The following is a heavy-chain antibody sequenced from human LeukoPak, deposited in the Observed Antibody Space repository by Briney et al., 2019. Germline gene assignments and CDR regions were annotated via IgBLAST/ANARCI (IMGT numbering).Heavy chain of an antibody. J-gene: IGHJ4*02. D-gene: IGHD3-10*01. CDR1: GFTFSSYE. V-gene: IGHV3-23*01. Sequence: GGSLRLSCAASGFTFSSYEMNWVRQAPGKGLEWVSAISGSGGVTYYADSVKGRFTISRDNSKNTLYLQMNSLRAEDTAVYYCAKDGGVWFGESNDYWGQGSLVTVSS. CDR2: ISGSGGVT. CDR3: AKDGGVWFGESNDY.